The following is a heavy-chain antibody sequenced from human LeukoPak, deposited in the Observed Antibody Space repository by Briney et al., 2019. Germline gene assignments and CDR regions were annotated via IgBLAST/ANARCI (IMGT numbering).Heavy chain of an antibody. CDR1: GYTFTSYG. Sequence: ALVKVSCKASGYTFTSYGISWVRQAPGQGLEWMGWISAYNGNTNYAQKFQGRVTMTRDTSISTAYMELSRLRSDDTAVYYCATREWEPYLDYWGQGTLVTVSS. CDR3: ATREWEPYLDY. J-gene: IGHJ4*02. CDR2: ISAYNGNT. D-gene: IGHD1-26*01. V-gene: IGHV1-18*01.